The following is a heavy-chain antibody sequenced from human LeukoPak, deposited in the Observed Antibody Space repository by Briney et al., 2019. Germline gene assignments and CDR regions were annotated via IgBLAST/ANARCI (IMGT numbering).Heavy chain of an antibody. V-gene: IGHV4-39*01. J-gene: IGHJ4*02. Sequence: PSETLSLTCTVPGDSVSNTNYYWGWIRQPPGKGLEWIGTFYYSGNTYYNPSLKSRVTISVDTSKNPFSLILSSVTAADTAVYYCANLYNSGSYFGHWGQGALITVSS. CDR2: FYYSGNT. D-gene: IGHD3-10*01. CDR3: ANLYNSGSYFGH. CDR1: GDSVSNTNYY.